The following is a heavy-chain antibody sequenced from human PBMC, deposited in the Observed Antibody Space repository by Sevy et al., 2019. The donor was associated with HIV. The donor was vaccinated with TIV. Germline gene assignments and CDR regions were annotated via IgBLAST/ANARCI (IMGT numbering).Heavy chain of an antibody. V-gene: IGHV3-48*03. J-gene: IGHJ4*02. D-gene: IGHD3-10*01. CDR3: ARDLPPSATMVAHFDY. CDR2: ISNSGNTI. CDR1: GFTFSTYE. Sequence: GGSLRLSCTASGFTFSTYEMNWVRQAPGKGLEWVSYISNSGNTIYYSDSVKGRFTISRDNAKNSLYLQMNSLRAADTAVYYCARDLPPSATMVAHFDYWGRGTLVTVSS.